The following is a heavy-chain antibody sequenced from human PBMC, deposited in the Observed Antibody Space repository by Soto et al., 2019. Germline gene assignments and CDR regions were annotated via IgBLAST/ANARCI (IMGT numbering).Heavy chain of an antibody. J-gene: IGHJ4*02. Sequence: SETLSLTCAVYGGSFSCYYWSWIRQPPGKGLEWIGEINHSGSTNYNPSLKSRVTISVDTSKNQFSLKLSSVTAADTAVYYCARVRGSGWIDYWGQGTLVTVSS. V-gene: IGHV4-34*01. CDR3: ARVRGSGWIDY. D-gene: IGHD6-19*01. CDR2: INHSGST. CDR1: GGSFSCYY.